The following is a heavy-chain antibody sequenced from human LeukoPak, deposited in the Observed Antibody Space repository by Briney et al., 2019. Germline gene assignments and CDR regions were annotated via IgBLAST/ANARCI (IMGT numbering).Heavy chain of an antibody. D-gene: IGHD5-12*01. CDR2: FSYDGCTQ. CDR3: ARDKDGFSGYDYLFVY. Sequence: GRSLRLSCAGSGFTFSTYAMHWVRQAPGKGLEWVALFSYDGCTQRYADSVKGRFPISRDNSKNSLYLQMNSLRTEDTAVYYCARDKDGFSGYDYLFVYWGQGTLVTVSS. V-gene: IGHV3-30-3*01. CDR1: GFTFSTYA. J-gene: IGHJ4*02.